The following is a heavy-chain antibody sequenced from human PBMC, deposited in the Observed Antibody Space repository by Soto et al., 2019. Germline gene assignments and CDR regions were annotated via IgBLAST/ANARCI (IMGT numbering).Heavy chain of an antibody. D-gene: IGHD5-18*01. CDR1: GYTFTSYG. Sequence: ASVKVSCKASGYTFTSYGISWVRQAPGQGLEWMGWISAYNGNTNYAQKLQGRVTMTTDTSTSTAYMELRSLRSDDTAVYYCARVFYSYGYVLYYFDYWGQGTLVTVS. V-gene: IGHV1-18*01. J-gene: IGHJ4*02. CDR3: ARVFYSYGYVLYYFDY. CDR2: ISAYNGNT.